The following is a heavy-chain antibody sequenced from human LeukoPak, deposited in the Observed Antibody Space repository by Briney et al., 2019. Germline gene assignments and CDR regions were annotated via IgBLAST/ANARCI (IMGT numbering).Heavy chain of an antibody. CDR3: AISEYSSSWRAFDI. J-gene: IGHJ3*02. CDR2: INPSGGST. D-gene: IGHD6-13*01. Sequence: ASVKVSCKVSGYTLTELSMHWVRQAPGEGLECMGIINPSGGSTSYAQKFQGRVTMTRDMSTSTVYMELSSLRSEDTAVYYCAISEYSSSWRAFDIWGQGTLVTVSS. CDR1: GYTLTELS. V-gene: IGHV1-46*01.